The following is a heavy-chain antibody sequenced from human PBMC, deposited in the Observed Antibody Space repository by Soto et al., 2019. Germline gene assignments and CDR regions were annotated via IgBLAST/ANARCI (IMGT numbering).Heavy chain of an antibody. J-gene: IGHJ6*02. CDR1: GFTFSSYG. V-gene: IGHV3-30*18. CDR3: AKSISWDYYYGMDV. D-gene: IGHD3-16*01. CDR2: ISYDGSNK. Sequence: QVQLVESGGGVVQPGRSLRLSCAASGFTFSSYGMHWVRQAPGKGLEWVAVISYDGSNKYYADSVKGRLTMSRDNSKNQLYLQMNSLRAEDTAVYYCAKSISWDYYYGMDVWGQGTTVTVSS.